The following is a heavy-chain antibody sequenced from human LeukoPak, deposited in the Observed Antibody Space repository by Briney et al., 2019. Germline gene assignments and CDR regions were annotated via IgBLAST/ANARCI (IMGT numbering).Heavy chain of an antibody. V-gene: IGHV4-4*02. CDR1: GGSISSSNW. J-gene: IGHJ6*03. Sequence: PSETLSLTCAVSGGSISSSNWWSWVRQPPGKGLEWIGEIYHSGSTNYNPSLKSRVTISVDTSKNQFSLKLSSVTAADTAVYYCARGSPYYYYYMDVWGKGTTVTISS. CDR2: IYHSGST. CDR3: ARGSPYYYYYMDV.